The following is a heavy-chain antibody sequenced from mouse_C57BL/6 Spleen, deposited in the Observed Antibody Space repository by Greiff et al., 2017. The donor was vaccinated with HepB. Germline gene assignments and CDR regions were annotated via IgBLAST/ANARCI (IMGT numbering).Heavy chain of an antibody. CDR2: IYPGDGDT. Sequence: QVQLQQSGPELVKPGASVKISCKASGYAFSSSWMNWVKQRPGKGLEWIGRIYPGDGDTNYNGKFKGKATLTADKSSSTAYMQLSSLTSEDSAVYFCARTTWENFDVWGTGTTVTVSS. CDR1: GYAFSSSW. J-gene: IGHJ1*03. CDR3: ARTTWENFDV. V-gene: IGHV1-82*01. D-gene: IGHD4-1*01.